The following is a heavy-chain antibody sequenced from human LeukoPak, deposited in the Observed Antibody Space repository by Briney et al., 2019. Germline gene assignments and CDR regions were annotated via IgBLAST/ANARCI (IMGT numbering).Heavy chain of an antibody. D-gene: IGHD2-2*01. J-gene: IGHJ6*02. CDR1: GFAFSNYA. V-gene: IGHV3-64D*06. CDR2: INSNGGST. Sequence: PGGSLRVSCSASGFAFSNYATHWVRQAPGKGLEYVAGINSNGGSTFYADSVKGRFTMSGDNSKNTLYLQVSSLRAEDTAVYYCVKGTSTKYYYYGMDVWGQGTTVTVSS. CDR3: VKGTSTKYYYYGMDV.